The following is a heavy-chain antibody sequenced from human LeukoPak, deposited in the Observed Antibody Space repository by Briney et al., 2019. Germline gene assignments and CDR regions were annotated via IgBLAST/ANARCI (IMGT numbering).Heavy chain of an antibody. CDR3: ARANYVWGSYVY. CDR1: GGSISSSSYY. D-gene: IGHD3-16*01. Sequence: SETLSLTCTVSGGSISSSSYYWGWIRQPPGKGLEWIGSTYYSGSTYYNPSLKSRVTISVDTSKNQFSLKLSSVTAADTAVYYCARANYVWGSYVYWGQGTLVTVSS. J-gene: IGHJ4*02. V-gene: IGHV4-39*01. CDR2: TYYSGST.